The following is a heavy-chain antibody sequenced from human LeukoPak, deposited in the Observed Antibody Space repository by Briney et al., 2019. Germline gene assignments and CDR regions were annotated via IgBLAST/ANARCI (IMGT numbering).Heavy chain of an antibody. CDR1: GGTFNSYA. D-gene: IGHD1-14*01. CDR3: AKETPNTGWFDP. CDR2: INPSGDGT. V-gene: IGHV1-46*02. J-gene: IGHJ5*02. Sequence: ASVKVSCKASGGTFNSYAISWVRQAPGQGLEWMGVINPSGDGTNYPQRFQGRVTLTRDKSTSTVYMELSSLRSEDTAIYYCAKETPNTGWFDPWGQGTLVTVSS.